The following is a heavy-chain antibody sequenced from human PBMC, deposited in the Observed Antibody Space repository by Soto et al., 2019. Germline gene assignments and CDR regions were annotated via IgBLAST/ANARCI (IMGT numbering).Heavy chain of an antibody. D-gene: IGHD2-2*02. CDR1: GFSFSSYW. V-gene: IGHV3-74*01. J-gene: IGHJ5*02. CDR3: TRDSGYCTGTSCYRQGFDP. CDR2: IYSDGSST. Sequence: GGSLRLSCAASGFSFSSYWMHWVRQAPGKGLVWVSRIYSDGSSTSYADSVKGRFTISRDNAKNTLYLQMNSLRAEDTAVYYCTRDSGYCTGTSCYRQGFDPWGQGTLVTVSS.